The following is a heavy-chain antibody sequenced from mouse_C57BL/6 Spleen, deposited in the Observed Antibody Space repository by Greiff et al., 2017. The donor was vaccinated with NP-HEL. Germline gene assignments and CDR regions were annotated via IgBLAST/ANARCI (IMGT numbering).Heavy chain of an antibody. D-gene: IGHD2-3*01. V-gene: IGHV1-54*01. CDR3: ARDYDEYFDY. Sequence: VQLQQSGAELVRPGTSVKVSCKASGYAFTNYLIEWVKQRPGQGLEWIGVINPGSGGTNYNEKFKGKATLTADKSSSTAYMQLSSLTSEDSAVYFCARDYDEYFDYWGQGTTLTVSS. CDR2: INPGSGGT. CDR1: GYAFTNYL. J-gene: IGHJ2*01.